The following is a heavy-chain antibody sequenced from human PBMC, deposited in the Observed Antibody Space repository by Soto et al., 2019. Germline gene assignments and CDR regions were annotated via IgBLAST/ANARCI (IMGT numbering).Heavy chain of an antibody. CDR3: ARVGFYGGFRFDY. CDR2: ISSSSSYI. CDR1: EFTFSSYS. D-gene: IGHD4-17*01. V-gene: IGHV3-21*01. J-gene: IGHJ4*02. Sequence: PGGSLSLSCTASEFTFSSYSMNWVRQAPGKGLEWVSSISSSSSYIYYADSVKGRFTISRDNAKNSLYLQMNSLRAEDTAVYYCARVGFYGGFRFDYWGQGTLVTVSS.